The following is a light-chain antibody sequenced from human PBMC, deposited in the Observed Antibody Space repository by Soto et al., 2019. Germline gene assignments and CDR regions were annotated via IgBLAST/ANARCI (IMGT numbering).Light chain of an antibody. J-gene: IGKJ1*01. CDR3: QKYNSAPRT. CDR1: RGISIY. Sequence: DIQMTQSPSSLSASVGDRFPITCGASRGISIYLAWYQQKPGKVPKLLIYAASPLQSGVPSRFSGSGSGTDFTLTISSLQPEDVATYYCQKYNSAPRTFGQGTKVEIK. V-gene: IGKV1-27*01. CDR2: AAS.